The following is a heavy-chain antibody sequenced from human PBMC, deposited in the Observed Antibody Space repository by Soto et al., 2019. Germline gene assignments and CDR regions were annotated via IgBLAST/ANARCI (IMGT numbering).Heavy chain of an antibody. CDR2: ISSGSDNT. CDR1: GFRFSDYS. V-gene: IGHV3-48*02. D-gene: IGHD2-21*02. J-gene: IGHJ4*02. CDR3: ARLPKGSLVTA. Sequence: LVESGGGLVYPGGSLRLSCVASGFRFSDYSMNWVRQAPGKGLQWVSYISSGSDNTYYADSVKGRFTVSRDNAKNALFLQMNRLRDDDTATYYCARLPKGSLVTAWGQGTRVTVSS.